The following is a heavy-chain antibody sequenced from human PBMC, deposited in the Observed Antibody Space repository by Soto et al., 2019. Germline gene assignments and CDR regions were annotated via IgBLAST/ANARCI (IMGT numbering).Heavy chain of an antibody. Sequence: SETLSLTCAVSGYSITNGYYWGWIREPPGKGLEWIGSIYHTGRTYYNPSLKSRVTISVDTSKNQFSLKLSSVTAADTAMYYCARDRSAVATTWDYWGQGALVTVSS. CDR2: IYHTGRT. CDR3: ARDRSAVATTWDY. D-gene: IGHD6-19*01. V-gene: IGHV4-38-2*02. CDR1: GYSITNGYY. J-gene: IGHJ4*02.